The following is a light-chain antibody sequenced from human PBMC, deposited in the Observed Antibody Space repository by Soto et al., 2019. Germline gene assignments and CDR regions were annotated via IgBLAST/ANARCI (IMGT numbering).Light chain of an antibody. V-gene: IGLV1-36*01. J-gene: IGLJ2*01. CDR3: AAWDDSLNGVV. Sequence: QSVLTQPPSVSETPGQRVTISCSGSRSNIGDNPVNWYQHLPGKAPTLLIFYDDMIPSGVSSRFSGSTSATSASLAISGLQSDDEDDYYCAAWDDSLNGVVFGGGTKLTVL. CDR1: RSNIGDNP. CDR2: YDD.